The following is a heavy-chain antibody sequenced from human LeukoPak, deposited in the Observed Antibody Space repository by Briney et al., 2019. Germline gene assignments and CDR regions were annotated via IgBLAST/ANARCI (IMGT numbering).Heavy chain of an antibody. Sequence: ASVTVSCKASGGTFSSYAIIWVRQPPGQGLESMGGIIPIFGAANYAQKFQGRVTITADESTSTAYMELSSLRSEDTAVYYCARARDIVVVPAATRLGYWGQGTLVTVSS. J-gene: IGHJ4*02. CDR3: ARARDIVVVPAATRLGY. CDR2: IIPIFGAA. CDR1: GGTFSSYA. V-gene: IGHV1-69*13. D-gene: IGHD2-2*01.